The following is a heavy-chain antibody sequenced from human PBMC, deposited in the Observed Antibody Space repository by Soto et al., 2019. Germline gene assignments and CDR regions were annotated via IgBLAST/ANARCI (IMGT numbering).Heavy chain of an antibody. CDR3: ARGSITIFGVAPFDP. CDR2: IYYSGST. Sequence: SETLSLTCSVSGGSIRSYYCSWIRQPPGKGLEWIGYIYYSGSTNYNPSLKSRVTISVDTSKNQFSLKLSSVTAADTAVYYCARGSITIFGVAPFDPWGQGTLVTVSS. J-gene: IGHJ5*02. V-gene: IGHV4-59*13. CDR1: GGSIRSYY. D-gene: IGHD3-3*01.